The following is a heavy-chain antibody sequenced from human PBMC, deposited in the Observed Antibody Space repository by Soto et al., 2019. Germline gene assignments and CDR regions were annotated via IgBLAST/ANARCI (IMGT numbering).Heavy chain of an antibody. J-gene: IGHJ6*04. V-gene: IGHV1-69*13. D-gene: IGHD6-6*01. Sequence: SVKVSCKASGGTFSSNAISWVRQAPRQGLEWMGGIIPIFGTANYAQKFQGRVTITADESTSTAYMELSSLRSEDTAVYYCARDRVVIVARPIYNYVMAVWAKGPRVTVPS. CDR1: GGTFSSNA. CDR3: ARDRVVIVARPIYNYVMAV. CDR2: IIPIFGTA.